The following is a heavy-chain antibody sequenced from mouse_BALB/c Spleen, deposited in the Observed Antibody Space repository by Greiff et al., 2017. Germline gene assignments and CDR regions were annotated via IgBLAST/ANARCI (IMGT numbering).Heavy chain of an antibody. D-gene: IGHD1-1*01. Sequence: VKLMESGPGLVAPSQSLSITCTVSGFSLTRYGVHWVRQPPGKGLEWLGVIWAGGSTNYNSALMSRLSISKDNSKSQVFLKMNSLQTDDTAMYYCASGSRYLDDWGQGTTLTVSS. J-gene: IGHJ2*01. CDR3: ASGSRYLDD. V-gene: IGHV2-9*02. CDR1: GFSLTRYG. CDR2: IWAGGST.